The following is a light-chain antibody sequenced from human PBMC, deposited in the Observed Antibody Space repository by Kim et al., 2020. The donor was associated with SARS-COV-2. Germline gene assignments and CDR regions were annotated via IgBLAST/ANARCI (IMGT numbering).Light chain of an antibody. Sequence: SPGERATLSCRASQSVKQYLAWYQQKPGQVPRLLIYDASNRAAGVPARFSGSGSGTDFTLTISRLEPEDFAVYYCQQRNRRPPITFGGGTKVDIK. CDR3: QQRNRRPPIT. CDR1: QSVKQY. V-gene: IGKV3-11*01. CDR2: DAS. J-gene: IGKJ4*01.